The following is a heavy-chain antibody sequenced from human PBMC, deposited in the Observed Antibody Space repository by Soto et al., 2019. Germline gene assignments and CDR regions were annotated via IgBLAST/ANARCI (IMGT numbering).Heavy chain of an antibody. D-gene: IGHD3-10*01. Sequence: EVHLVESGGGMVQPGGSLRLSCAASGFTVSSKYMNWVRQAPGKGLEWVSLINTDGNTHYAGSVNGRFTISRDNSKNTLYLQMDSLRVDDTAVYYCARSSGDYIQSRELDYWGHGTLVTVSS. CDR2: INTDGNT. CDR3: ARSSGDYIQSRELDY. CDR1: GFTVSSKY. J-gene: IGHJ4*01. V-gene: IGHV3-66*01.